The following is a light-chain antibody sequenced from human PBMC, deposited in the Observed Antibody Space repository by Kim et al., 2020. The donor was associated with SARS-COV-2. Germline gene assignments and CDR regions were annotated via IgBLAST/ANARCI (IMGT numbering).Light chain of an antibody. CDR3: QQYGTSPCT. J-gene: IGKJ2*02. V-gene: IGKV3-20*01. CDR1: RTVADNY. CDR2: DAS. Sequence: LSPGETATLSCRACRTVADNYLAWYQQKPGQAPRLLIFDASTRAPGISDRFSGSGSGTDFTLTISRLEPEDFAVYHCQQYGTSPCTFGQGTKLEI.